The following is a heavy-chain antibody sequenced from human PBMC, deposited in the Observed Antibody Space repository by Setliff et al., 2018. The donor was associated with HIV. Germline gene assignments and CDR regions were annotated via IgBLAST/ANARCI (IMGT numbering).Heavy chain of an antibody. CDR1: SGAISRAASY. CDR3: ARPFPCASTTCYFAAFDM. V-gene: IGHV4-39*01. D-gene: IGHD2-2*01. Sequence: SETLSLTCTVSSGAISRAASYWSWIRQSPGKGLEWIGTIFYRGDTYYNPSLKSRLTLSVDTSRSQFSLRLASVTAADTAVYYCARPFPCASTTCYFAAFDMWGQGIPVTVSS. J-gene: IGHJ1*01. CDR2: IFYRGDT.